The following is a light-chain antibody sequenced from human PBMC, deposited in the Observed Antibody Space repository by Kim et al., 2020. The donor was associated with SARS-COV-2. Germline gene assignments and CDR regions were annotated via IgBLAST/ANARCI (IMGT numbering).Light chain of an antibody. CDR2: EDN. CDR1: SGSIASNY. J-gene: IGLJ2*01. V-gene: IGLV6-57*03. CDR3: QSYDSSNVV. Sequence: TVTSACTRSSGSIASNYVQWYQQRPGSAPNTVIYEDNQRPSGVPDRFSGSIDSSSNSASLTISGLKTEDEADYYCQSYDSSNVVFGGGTQLTVL.